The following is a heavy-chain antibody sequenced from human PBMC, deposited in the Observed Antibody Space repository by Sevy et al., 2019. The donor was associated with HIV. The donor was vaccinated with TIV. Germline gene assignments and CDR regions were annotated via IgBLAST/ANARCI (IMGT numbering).Heavy chain of an antibody. Sequence: SETLSLTCTVSGGSISSYYWSWIRQPPGKGLEWIGYIYYSGSTNYNPSLKSRVTISVDTSKNQFSLKLSSVTAAYTAVYYCARAPGYYDSSGYYHGHFDYWGQGTLVTVSS. CDR3: ARAPGYYDSSGYYHGHFDY. CDR2: IYYSGST. J-gene: IGHJ4*02. D-gene: IGHD3-22*01. V-gene: IGHV4-59*01. CDR1: GGSISSYY.